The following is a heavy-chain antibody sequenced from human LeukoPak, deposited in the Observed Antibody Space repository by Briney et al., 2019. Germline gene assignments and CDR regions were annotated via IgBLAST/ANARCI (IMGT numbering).Heavy chain of an antibody. CDR1: GFTFSSYD. CDR2: IGTAGDT. J-gene: IGHJ5*02. CDR3: ARDLGNNWFDP. D-gene: IGHD1-26*01. Sequence: PGGSLRLSCAASGFTFSSYDMHWVRQATGNGLEWVSAIGTAGDTYYPGSVKGRFTISRENAKNSLYLQMNSLRAGDTAAYYCARDLGNNWFDPWGQGTLVTVSS. V-gene: IGHV3-13*01.